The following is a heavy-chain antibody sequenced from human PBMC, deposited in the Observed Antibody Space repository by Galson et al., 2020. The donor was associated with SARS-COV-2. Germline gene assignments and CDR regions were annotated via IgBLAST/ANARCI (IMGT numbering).Heavy chain of an antibody. CDR3: AREWGDINSSVFDY. V-gene: IGHV1-46*04. CDR1: GYTFISFS. J-gene: IGHJ4*02. D-gene: IGHD2-21*01. CDR2: INPSGDIT. Sequence: GESLKISCKASGYTFISFSIHWVRQAPGQGLEWMGVINPSGDITSYAQKLRGRVTVTRDMSTQTVYMELSSLTSEDTAVYYCAREWGDINSSVFDYWGQGSLVVVSS.